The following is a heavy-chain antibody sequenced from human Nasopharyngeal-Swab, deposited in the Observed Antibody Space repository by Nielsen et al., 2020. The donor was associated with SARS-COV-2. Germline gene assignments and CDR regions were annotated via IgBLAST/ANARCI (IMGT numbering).Heavy chain of an antibody. D-gene: IGHD3-3*01. Sequence: GESLKISCAASGFTFSNYNLNWVRQAPGKGLEWVSSISSSSTYIYYADSVKGRFTISRDNAKNSLFLQMNSLRAEDKAVYYCARDGLDYDFWSAYFMDVWGQGTTVTVSS. CDR1: GFTFSNYN. J-gene: IGHJ6*02. CDR3: ARDGLDYDFWSAYFMDV. CDR2: ISSSSTYI. V-gene: IGHV3-21*01.